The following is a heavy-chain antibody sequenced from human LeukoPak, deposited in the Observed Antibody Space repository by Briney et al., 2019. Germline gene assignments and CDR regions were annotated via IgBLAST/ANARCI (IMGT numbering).Heavy chain of an antibody. Sequence: GGSLRLSCAASGFTFDDYAMHWVRQAPGKGLEWVSGISWNSGSIGYADSVKGRFTISRDNAKNTLYLQMNSLRAEDTAVYYCAREPYGDYYYYYYMDVWGKGTTVTISS. CDR3: AREPYGDYYYYYYMDV. J-gene: IGHJ6*03. D-gene: IGHD4-17*01. CDR2: ISWNSGSI. V-gene: IGHV3-9*01. CDR1: GFTFDDYA.